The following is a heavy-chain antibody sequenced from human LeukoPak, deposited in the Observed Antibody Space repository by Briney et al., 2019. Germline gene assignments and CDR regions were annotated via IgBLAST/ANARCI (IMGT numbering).Heavy chain of an antibody. V-gene: IGHV3-21*01. D-gene: IGHD5-12*01. Sequence: GGSLRLSCAASGFTFSNYAMNWVRQAPGKRLEWVSPISSSTSFIHYADSVKGRFTISRDNAKNSLYLQMNSLRAEDTAMYYCARPRGDSGYDAGIWAQGTLVTVSS. CDR3: ARPRGDSGYDAGI. CDR1: GFTFSNYA. CDR2: ISSSTSFI. J-gene: IGHJ4*02.